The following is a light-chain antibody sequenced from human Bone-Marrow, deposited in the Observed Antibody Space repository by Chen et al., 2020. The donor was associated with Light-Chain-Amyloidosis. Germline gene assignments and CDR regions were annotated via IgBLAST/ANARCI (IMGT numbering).Light chain of an antibody. CDR1: SGDVGGYNL. V-gene: IGLV2-23*02. Sequence: SALPQPAPVYGPPGHSLHLSSSGTSGDVGGYNLVSWYQNHPGKAPKLLIYEVNKRPSGVSNRFSASQSGNTASLTISGLQAEDEAHYYCCSYAGSSTLVFGGGTQVTVL. CDR2: EVN. J-gene: IGLJ2*01. CDR3: CSYAGSSTLV.